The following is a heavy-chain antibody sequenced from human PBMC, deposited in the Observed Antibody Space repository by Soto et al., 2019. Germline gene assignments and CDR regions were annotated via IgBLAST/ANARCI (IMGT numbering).Heavy chain of an antibody. J-gene: IGHJ5*02. CDR2: ISYTGST. CDR3: ASVGELPVWFDP. V-gene: IGHV4-59*13. D-gene: IGHD3-10*01. Sequence: QVQLQESGPGLVKPSETLSLTCTVSGDSISSYYWSWLRQPPGKGLEWVGYISYTGSTIYNPSLESRATSSLDTSKNQVSLSLSSVTVADTAMYYCASVGELPVWFDPWGRGTLVTVSS. CDR1: GDSISSYY.